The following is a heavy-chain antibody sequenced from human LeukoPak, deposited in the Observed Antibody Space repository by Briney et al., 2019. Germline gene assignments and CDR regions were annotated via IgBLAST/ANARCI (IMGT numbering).Heavy chain of an antibody. J-gene: IGHJ5*02. D-gene: IGHD1-26*01. CDR3: ARYKRSPTILLGWFDP. Sequence: ASVKVSCKASGYTFTSYYMHWVRQAPGQGLEWMGIINPSGGSTSYAQKFQGRVTMTRDTSTSTVYMELSSLRSEDTAVYYCARYKRSPTILLGWFDPWGQGTLVTVSS. V-gene: IGHV1-46*01. CDR2: INPSGGST. CDR1: GYTFTSYY.